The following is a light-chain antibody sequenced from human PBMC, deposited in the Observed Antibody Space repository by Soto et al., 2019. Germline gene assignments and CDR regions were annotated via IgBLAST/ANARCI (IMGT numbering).Light chain of an antibody. CDR2: EVT. V-gene: IGLV2-8*01. CDR3: SSHAGIKNVV. Sequence: QSALTQPPSASGSPGQSVTISCTGTSSDVGGYNYVSWYQQHPGKAPRLMVYEVTKRPSGVPARFSGSKSGNTASLTVSGLQAEEEADYYCSSHAGIKNVVFGGGTKVTVL. J-gene: IGLJ3*02. CDR1: SSDVGGYNY.